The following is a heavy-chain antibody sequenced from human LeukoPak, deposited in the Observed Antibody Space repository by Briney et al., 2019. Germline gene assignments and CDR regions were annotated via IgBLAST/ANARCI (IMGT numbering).Heavy chain of an antibody. D-gene: IGHD3-22*01. CDR3: ARGWYYYDSSGYYSGDYYMDV. J-gene: IGHJ6*03. CDR1: GGTFSSYA. V-gene: IGHV1-69*05. Sequence: GASVKVSCKASGGTFSSYAISWVRQAPGQGLEWMGGIIPIFGTANYAQKFQGRVTITTDESTSTAYMELSSLRSEDTAVYYCARGWYYYDSSGYYSGDYYMDVWGKGTTVTVSS. CDR2: IIPIFGTA.